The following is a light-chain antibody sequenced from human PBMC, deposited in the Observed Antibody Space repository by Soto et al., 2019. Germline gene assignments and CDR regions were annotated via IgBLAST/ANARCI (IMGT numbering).Light chain of an antibody. CDR3: QQYGSSPTT. V-gene: IGKV3-20*01. Sequence: PGDSATLSCRASPTVNNNYVAWYQQKPGQAPRLLIFRASNKATGIPDRFSGSGSGTEFILTISRLEPEDFAVYYCQQYGSSPTTFGQGTKVDIK. CDR2: RAS. CDR1: PTVNNNY. J-gene: IGKJ1*01.